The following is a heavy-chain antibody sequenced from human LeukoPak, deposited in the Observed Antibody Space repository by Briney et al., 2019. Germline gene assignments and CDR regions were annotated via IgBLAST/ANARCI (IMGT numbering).Heavy chain of an antibody. CDR1: GFTFSSYS. Sequence: GGSLRLSCAASGFTFSSYSMNWVRQAPGKGLEWVSSISSSSSYIYYADSVKGRFTISRDNAKNSLYLQMNSLRAEDTAVYYCARDSRAELGMALAYSGHGALFTVSS. V-gene: IGHV3-21*01. J-gene: IGHJ4*01. CDR3: ARDSRAELGMALAY. CDR2: ISSSSSYI. D-gene: IGHD7-27*01.